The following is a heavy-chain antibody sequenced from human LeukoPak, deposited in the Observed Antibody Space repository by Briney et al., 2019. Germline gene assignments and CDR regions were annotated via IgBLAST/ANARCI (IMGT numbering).Heavy chain of an antibody. V-gene: IGHV3-21*01. CDR3: ARRGLLYLNDAFDI. CDR2: IISSSSYI. J-gene: IGHJ3*02. D-gene: IGHD2-2*02. Sequence: PGGSLRLSCAASGFTFSSYSMNWVRQAPGKGLEWVSSIISSSSYIYYADSVKGRFTISRDNAKNSLYLQMNSLRAEDTAVYYCARRGLLYLNDAFDIWGQGTMVTVSS. CDR1: GFTFSSYS.